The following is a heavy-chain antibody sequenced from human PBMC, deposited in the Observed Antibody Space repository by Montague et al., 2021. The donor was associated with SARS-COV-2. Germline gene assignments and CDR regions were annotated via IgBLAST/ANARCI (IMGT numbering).Heavy chain of an antibody. CDR1: GFTFSSYW. J-gene: IGHJ4*02. Sequence: SLRLSCAASGFTFSSYWMHWVRQAPGKGLVWVSRINSDESSTSYADSVKGQFTISRDNAKNTLYLQMNSLRAEDTAVYYCASGSFLGVAPGDYWGQGTLVTVSS. V-gene: IGHV3-74*01. D-gene: IGHD3-10*01. CDR3: ASGSFLGVAPGDY. CDR2: INSDESST.